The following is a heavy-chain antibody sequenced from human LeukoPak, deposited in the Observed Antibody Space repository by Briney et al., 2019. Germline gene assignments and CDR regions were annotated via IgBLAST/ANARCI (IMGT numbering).Heavy chain of an antibody. CDR2: ISAYNGNT. CDR1: GYTFTSYG. Sequence: ASVKVSCKASGYTFTSYGISWVRQAPGQWLEWMGWISAYNGNTNYAQKLQGRVTMTTDTSTSTAYMELRSLRSDDTAVYYCARDWKDIVVVPAAILDYYYYGMDVWGQGTTVTVSS. J-gene: IGHJ6*02. V-gene: IGHV1-18*01. D-gene: IGHD2-2*01. CDR3: ARDWKDIVVVPAAILDYYYYGMDV.